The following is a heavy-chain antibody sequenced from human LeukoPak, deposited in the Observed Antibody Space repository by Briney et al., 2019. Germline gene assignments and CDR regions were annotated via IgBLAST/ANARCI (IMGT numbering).Heavy chain of an antibody. CDR1: GDSISTSSYY. CDR2: IYYSGST. Sequence: SETLSLTCSVSGDSISTSSYYWGWIRQPPGTGLEWIGTIYYSGSTYYNPSLTSRVTISVDTSKNQFSLKLSSVTAEDTAVYYCARHKDYYYSYMDVWGKGTTVTISS. V-gene: IGHV4-39*01. J-gene: IGHJ6*03. CDR3: ARHKDYYYSYMDV.